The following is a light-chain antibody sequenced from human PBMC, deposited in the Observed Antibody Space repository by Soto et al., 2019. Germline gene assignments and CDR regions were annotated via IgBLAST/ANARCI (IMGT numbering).Light chain of an antibody. V-gene: IGKV1-8*01. Sequence: AIRMTQSPSSLSASTGDRVTITCRASQGISSHLAWYQQKPGKAPKLLIYAASTLQSGVPSRFSGSGSGTDFTLTISCLQSEDFATYYCQQYYSYPLTFGPGTKVDIK. CDR2: AAS. CDR1: QGISSH. CDR3: QQYYSYPLT. J-gene: IGKJ3*01.